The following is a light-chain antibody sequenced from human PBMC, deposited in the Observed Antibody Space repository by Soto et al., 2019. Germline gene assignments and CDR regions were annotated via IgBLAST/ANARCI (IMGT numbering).Light chain of an antibody. J-gene: IGLJ1*01. CDR1: SSDVGFYNY. Sequence: QSALIQPASVSGSPGQSITISCTGTSSDVGFYNYVSWYQQHPGKAPKLMIYDVSNRPSGVSDRFSGSKSANTASLTISGLQAEDEADYYCTSYTTSPSYVFGTGTQLTVL. V-gene: IGLV2-14*01. CDR2: DVS. CDR3: TSYTTSPSYV.